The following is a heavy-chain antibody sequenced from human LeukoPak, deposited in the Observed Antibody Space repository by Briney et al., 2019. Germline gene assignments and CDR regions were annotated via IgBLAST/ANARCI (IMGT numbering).Heavy chain of an antibody. J-gene: IGHJ3*02. D-gene: IGHD3-10*01. CDR1: GFTFNTYG. CDR3: FGKWDSGSASAPTFD. Sequence: GGSLRLSCAASGFTFNTYGMSWVRQAPGKGLEWVSTISGSGGGTDYVEGRFTFSTDNSKNTLNMQMNSLQMNSLSRSDAFGKWDSGSASAPTFD. V-gene: IGHV3-23*01. CDR2: ISGSGGG.